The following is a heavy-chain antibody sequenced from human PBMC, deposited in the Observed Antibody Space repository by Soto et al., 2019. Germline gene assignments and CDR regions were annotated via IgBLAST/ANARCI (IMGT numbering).Heavy chain of an antibody. V-gene: IGHV4-59*08. CDR1: GGSISSYY. Sequence: PSETLSLTCTVSGGSISSYYWSWIRQPPGKGLEWIGYIYYSGSTNYNSSLKSQVTISVDTSKNQFSLKLSSVTAADTAVYYCARGPYYYDSSGPWGYFDLWGRGTLVTVSS. CDR3: ARGPYYYDSSGPWGYFDL. J-gene: IGHJ2*01. CDR2: IYYSGST. D-gene: IGHD3-22*01.